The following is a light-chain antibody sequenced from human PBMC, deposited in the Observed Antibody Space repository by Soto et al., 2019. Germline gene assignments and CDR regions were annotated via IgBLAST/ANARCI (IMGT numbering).Light chain of an antibody. CDR1: SSDVGGYNY. V-gene: IGLV2-14*01. Sequence: QSVLTQPASVSGSPGQSITISCTGTSSDVGGYNYVSWYQQHPGKAPKLMIYDVSNRPSGVSNRFSGSKSGNTASLTISGPQAEDEADYYCSSYTSSSTLEVVFGGGTKLTVL. CDR3: SSYTSSSTLEVV. CDR2: DVS. J-gene: IGLJ2*01.